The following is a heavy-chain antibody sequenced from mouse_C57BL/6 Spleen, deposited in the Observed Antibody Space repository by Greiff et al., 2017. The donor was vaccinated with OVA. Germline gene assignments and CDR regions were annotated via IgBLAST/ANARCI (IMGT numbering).Heavy chain of an antibody. J-gene: IGHJ2*01. Sequence: EVKVEESGGGLVKPGGSLKLSCAASGFTFSSYTMSWVRQTPEKRLAWVATISGGGGNTYYPDSVKGRFTISRDNAKNTLYLQMSSLRSEDTALYYCARRELFDYWGQGTTLTVSS. CDR3: ARRELFDY. CDR2: ISGGGGNT. CDR1: GFTFSSYT. V-gene: IGHV5-9*01.